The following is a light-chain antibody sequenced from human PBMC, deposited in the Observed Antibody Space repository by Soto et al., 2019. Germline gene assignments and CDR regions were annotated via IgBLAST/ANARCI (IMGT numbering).Light chain of an antibody. CDR1: SSDVGGYNY. J-gene: IGLJ2*01. Sequence: SALTQPASVSGSPGQSITISCTGTSSDVGGYNYVSWYRQHPGKAPKLMIYEVSNRPSGVSDRFSGSKSDNTASLTISGLQAEDEADYYCSSYTSSTTLVVFGGGTKVTVL. CDR2: EVS. V-gene: IGLV2-14*01. CDR3: SSYTSSTTLVV.